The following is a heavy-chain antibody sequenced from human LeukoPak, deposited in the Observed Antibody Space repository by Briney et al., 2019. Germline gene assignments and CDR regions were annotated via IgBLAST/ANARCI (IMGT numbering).Heavy chain of an antibody. D-gene: IGHD3-16*01. CDR1: GYSISSGYY. Sequence: PSETLSLTCAVSGYSISSGYYWGWIRQAPGKGLECVGYIYYSGSSYYTPSLKSRVTISVDTSKTQFSLTLSSVTAADTAVYYCARFGRYSYYYMDVWGKGTTVTVSS. CDR2: IYYSGSS. CDR3: ARFGRYSYYYMDV. J-gene: IGHJ6*03. V-gene: IGHV4-38-2*01.